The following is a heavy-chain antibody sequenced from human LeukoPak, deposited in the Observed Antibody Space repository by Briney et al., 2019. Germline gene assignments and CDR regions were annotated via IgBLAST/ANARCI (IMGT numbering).Heavy chain of an antibody. CDR2: MHYSGAT. J-gene: IGHJ4*02. D-gene: IGHD6-19*01. V-gene: IGHV4-59*01. CDR1: GASISRYY. CDR3: AGGGQWLAFDS. Sequence: SETLSLTCTVSGASISRYYWSWIRQSPGMGLEWIAYMHYSGATNYNPSLKSRVTLSIDTSKSQFSLKVNSVPAADTAVYFCAGGGQWLAFDSWGQGTLVTVSS.